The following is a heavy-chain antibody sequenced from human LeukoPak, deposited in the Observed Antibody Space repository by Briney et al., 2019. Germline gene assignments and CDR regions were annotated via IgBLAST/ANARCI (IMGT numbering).Heavy chain of an antibody. Sequence: ASVKVSCKASGYTFTSYEINWVRQATGQGLEWMGWMNPYSGDTGYAQKFQGRLTITRDTSISTAYMELSSLRSEDTAVFYCARAVYNSGPYYFDYWGQGTLVTVSS. CDR1: GYTFTSYE. D-gene: IGHD6-19*01. CDR2: MNPYSGDT. V-gene: IGHV1-8*03. J-gene: IGHJ4*02. CDR3: ARAVYNSGPYYFDY.